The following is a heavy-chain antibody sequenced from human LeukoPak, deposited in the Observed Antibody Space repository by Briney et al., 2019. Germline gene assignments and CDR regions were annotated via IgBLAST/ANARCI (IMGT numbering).Heavy chain of an antibody. CDR3: ARLLFTGRWLLSAFDI. CDR2: IYPGDSDT. J-gene: IGHJ3*02. V-gene: IGHV5-51*01. D-gene: IGHD5-24*01. Sequence: GESLKISCKGSGYSFTSYWIGWVRQMPGKGLEWMGIIYPGDSDTRYSPSFQGQVTISADKSISTAYLQWSSLKASDTAMYYCARLLFTGRWLLSAFDIWGQGTMVTVSS. CDR1: GYSFTSYW.